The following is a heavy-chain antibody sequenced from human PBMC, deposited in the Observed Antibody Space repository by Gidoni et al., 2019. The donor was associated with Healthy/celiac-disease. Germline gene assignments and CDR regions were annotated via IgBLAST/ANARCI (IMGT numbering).Heavy chain of an antibody. D-gene: IGHD6-6*01. CDR3: ARVGGIAARQRSDYYYYGMDV. Sequence: QVQLVQSGAEVKKPGSSVKFSCKASGGTFSSYAISWVRQAPGQGLEWMGGIIPIFGTANYAQKFQGRVTITADESTSTAYMELSSLRSEDTAVYYCARVGGIAARQRSDYYYYGMDVWGQGTTVTVSS. J-gene: IGHJ6*02. CDR1: GGTFSSYA. CDR2: IIPIFGTA. V-gene: IGHV1-69*01.